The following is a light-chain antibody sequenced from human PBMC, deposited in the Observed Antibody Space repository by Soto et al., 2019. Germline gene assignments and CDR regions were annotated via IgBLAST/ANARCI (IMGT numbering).Light chain of an antibody. CDR3: SSYTSSSPL. CDR2: DVS. J-gene: IGLJ2*01. CDR1: SSDVGGYHY. V-gene: IGLV2-14*01. Sequence: QSALTQPASVSGSPGQSITISCTGTSSDVGGYHYVSWYQQHPGKAPKLMIYDVSNRPSGVSNRFSGSKSGNTASLTISGLQAEDEADYYCSSYTSSSPLFGGGTKVTVL.